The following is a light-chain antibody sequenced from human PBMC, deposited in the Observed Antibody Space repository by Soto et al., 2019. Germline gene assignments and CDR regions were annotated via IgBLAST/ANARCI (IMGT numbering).Light chain of an antibody. CDR2: DAS. CDR1: QSINSW. V-gene: IGKV1-5*01. CDR3: QQYDGH. Sequence: DIQMTQSPSTLSASVGDRVTITCRASQSINSWLAWYQQKPGKAPKLLIYDASSLESEIPSRFSGIGSGTEFILTISSLQPDDFATYYCQQYDGHFGQGTKLEI. J-gene: IGKJ2*01.